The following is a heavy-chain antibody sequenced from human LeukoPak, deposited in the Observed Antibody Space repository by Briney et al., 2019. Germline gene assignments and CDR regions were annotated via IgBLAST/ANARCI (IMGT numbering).Heavy chain of an antibody. D-gene: IGHD4-17*01. J-gene: IGHJ4*02. CDR1: GFTFSSYG. V-gene: IGHV3-33*01. CDR2: IWYEGNTK. CDR3: ASADYGDYPYSY. Sequence: GGSLRLSCAASGFTFSSYGMHWVRQAPGKGLEWVALIWYEGNTKKYADSVKGRITISIDNSKNTLYLQMNSLRAEDTAVYYCASADYGDYPYSYWGQGTLVTVSS.